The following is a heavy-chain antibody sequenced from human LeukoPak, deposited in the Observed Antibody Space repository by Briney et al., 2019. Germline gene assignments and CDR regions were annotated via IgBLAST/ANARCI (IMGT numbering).Heavy chain of an antibody. D-gene: IGHD3/OR15-3a*01. Sequence: GGSLRLSCAASGFPFSSYEMNWVRQAPGKGLEWVSSIRGTGGIAYYADSVKGRFSISRDNSKKMLSLQMNSLRAEDTAIYYCAKSSDFDVDFARGLDHWGQGTLVTVSS. J-gene: IGHJ4*02. CDR1: GFPFSSYE. CDR2: IRGTGGIA. V-gene: IGHV3-23*01. CDR3: AKSSDFDVDFARGLDH.